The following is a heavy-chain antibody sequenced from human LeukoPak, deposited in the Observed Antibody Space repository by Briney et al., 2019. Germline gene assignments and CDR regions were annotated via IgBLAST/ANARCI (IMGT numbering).Heavy chain of an antibody. CDR1: GFTFSSYA. Sequence: GGSLRLSCAASGFTFSSYAMHWVRQAPGKGLEWVAVISYDGSNKYYADSVKGRFTISRDNSKNTLYLQMNSLRAEDTAVYYCARAFDYWGQGTLVTVSS. CDR2: ISYDGSNK. CDR3: ARAFDY. J-gene: IGHJ4*02. V-gene: IGHV3-30*04.